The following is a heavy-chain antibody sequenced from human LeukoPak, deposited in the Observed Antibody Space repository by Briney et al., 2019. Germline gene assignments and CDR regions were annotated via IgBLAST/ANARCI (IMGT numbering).Heavy chain of an antibody. V-gene: IGHV4-31*03. CDR3: ARVRLDYGDYGYWYFDL. CDR2: IYYSGST. J-gene: IGHJ2*01. CDR1: GGSISSGGYY. D-gene: IGHD4-17*01. Sequence: KSSETLSLTCTVSGGSISSGGYYWSWIRQHPGKGLEWIGYIYYSGSTYYNPSLKGRVTISVDTSKNQFSLKLSSVTAADTAVYYCARVRLDYGDYGYWYFDLWGRGTLVTVSS.